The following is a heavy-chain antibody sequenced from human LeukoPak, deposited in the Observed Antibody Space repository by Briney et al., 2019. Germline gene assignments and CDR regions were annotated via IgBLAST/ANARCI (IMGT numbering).Heavy chain of an antibody. J-gene: IGHJ4*02. V-gene: IGHV3-23*01. CDR2: VSGSGGST. D-gene: IGHD6-13*01. CDR1: GFTFSSYA. Sequence: PGGSLRLSCAASGFTFSSYAMTWVRQAPGKGLEWVSTVSGSGGSTNYADSVKGRFTISRDNSRDTRYLQMNSLRAEDTAVYYCAKGSSSFDYWGQGTLVTVSS. CDR3: AKGSSSFDY.